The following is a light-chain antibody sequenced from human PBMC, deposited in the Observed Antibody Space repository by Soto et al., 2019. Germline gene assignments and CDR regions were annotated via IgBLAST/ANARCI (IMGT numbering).Light chain of an antibody. V-gene: IGLV2-23*01. CDR2: EGS. CDR3: CSYAGSSTLV. J-gene: IGLJ2*01. CDR1: SSDVGSYKF. Sequence: QSALTQPASVSGSPGQSITISCTGTSSDVGSYKFVSWYQQHPVKAPKLMFYEGSKRPSGVSNRFSGSKSGNTASLTISGLQAEDEADYYCCSYAGSSTLVFGGGTKVTVL.